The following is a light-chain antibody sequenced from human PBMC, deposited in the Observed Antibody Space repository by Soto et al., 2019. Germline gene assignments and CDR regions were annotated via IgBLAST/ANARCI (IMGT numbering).Light chain of an antibody. Sequence: QSALTQPAAVAGSPGQAVTSSWTGTRSDVGSYNYVSWYQQHPGKAPKVMIYDVSTRPSGVSYRFSGSKSGNTASLTISGLQAEDEADYYCSPYTTSSTYVFGSGTKVTVL. CDR3: SPYTTSSTYV. J-gene: IGLJ1*01. V-gene: IGLV2-14*01. CDR1: RSDVGSYNY. CDR2: DVS.